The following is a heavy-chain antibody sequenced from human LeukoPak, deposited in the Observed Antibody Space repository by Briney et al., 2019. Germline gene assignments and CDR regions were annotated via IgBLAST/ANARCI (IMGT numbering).Heavy chain of an antibody. CDR2: IKPDGTEK. V-gene: IGHV3-7*01. Sequence: GGSLRLSCAASGFVFSNYWMSWVRQAPGKGLEWVANIKPDGTEKYYVDSLEGRFTISRDNAKNSLYLQMNSLRVEDTAVYYCARGGNSSWDYWGQGALVTVSS. CDR1: GFVFSNYW. CDR3: ARGGNSSWDY. J-gene: IGHJ4*02. D-gene: IGHD6-6*01.